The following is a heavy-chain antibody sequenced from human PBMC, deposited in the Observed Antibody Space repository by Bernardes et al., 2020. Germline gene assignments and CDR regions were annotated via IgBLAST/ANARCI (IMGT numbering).Heavy chain of an antibody. V-gene: IGHV4-59*01. CDR3: ARRDCTGGVCLFDY. J-gene: IGHJ4*02. CDR1: GGSISSYY. Sequence: SETLSLTCTVSGGSISSYYWSWIRQPPGKGLEWIGYIYYSGSTNYNPSLKSRVTISVDTSKNQFSLKLSSVTAADTAVYYCARRDCTGGVCLFDYWGQGTLVTVSS. D-gene: IGHD2-8*02. CDR2: IYYSGST.